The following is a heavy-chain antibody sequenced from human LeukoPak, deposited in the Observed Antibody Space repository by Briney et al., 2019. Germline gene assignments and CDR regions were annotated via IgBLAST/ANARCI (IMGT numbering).Heavy chain of an antibody. CDR2: ITGSADSP. CDR1: RFTFSSYS. Sequence: GGSLRLSCAASRFTFSSYSMNWVRQAPGKGLEWVSTITGSADSPNYADSVKGRFTISRDNSKNTLYLQMNSLRAEDTAVYYCAKDIHLIVGAMTGWGQGTLVTVSS. D-gene: IGHD1-26*01. CDR3: AKDIHLIVGAMTG. V-gene: IGHV3-23*01. J-gene: IGHJ4*02.